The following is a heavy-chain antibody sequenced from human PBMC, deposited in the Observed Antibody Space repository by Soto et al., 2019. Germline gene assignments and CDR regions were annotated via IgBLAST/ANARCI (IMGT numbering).Heavy chain of an antibody. CDR1: GGSISGSY. J-gene: IGHJ6*02. V-gene: IGHV4-59*01. D-gene: IGHD3-3*01. CDR3: ARDRSAPLGPEWYYFYGLDV. Sequence: QVQLQESGPGLVKPSETLSLTCTVSGGSISGSYWGWIRQTPGKGLEWIGYMYYNGVTNYKPSLESRVTISVDTSKNQFSLKLSSVIAADTAVYYCARDRSAPLGPEWYYFYGLDVWGQGTTVTVSS. CDR2: MYYNGVT.